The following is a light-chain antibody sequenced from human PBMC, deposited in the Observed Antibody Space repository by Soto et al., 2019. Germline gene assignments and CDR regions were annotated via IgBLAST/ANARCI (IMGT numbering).Light chain of an antibody. Sequence: EIVMTQSPATLSVSPGETATLSCRASQSISIGLAWYRQKPGQPPRLLIYGASTRATGTPARFSGSGSGTEFTLTISSLQFEDFALYYCQQYNKWPLITVGQGTHWR. CDR1: QSISIG. CDR3: QQYNKWPLIT. CDR2: GAS. V-gene: IGKV3D-15*01. J-gene: IGKJ5*01.